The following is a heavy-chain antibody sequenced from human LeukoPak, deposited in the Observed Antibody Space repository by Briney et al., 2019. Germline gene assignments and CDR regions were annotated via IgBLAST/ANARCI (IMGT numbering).Heavy chain of an antibody. V-gene: IGHV1-2*04. D-gene: IGHD3-16*02. J-gene: IGHJ6*02. CDR1: GYTFTGYY. CDR2: INPHNGDT. CDR3: ARADDFRHYYHYTMDV. Sequence: ASVTVSCTASGYTFTGYYIHWVRQAPGQGLEWMGWINPHNGDTNYAQKFQGWVTMTRDTSLRTVFMELGSLKSDDTAVYYCARADDFRHYYHYTMDVWGQGTTVTVSS.